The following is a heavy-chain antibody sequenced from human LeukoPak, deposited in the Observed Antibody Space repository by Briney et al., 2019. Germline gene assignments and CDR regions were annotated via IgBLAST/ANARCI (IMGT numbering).Heavy chain of an antibody. CDR3: ARNLYDRTGFLDY. J-gene: IGHJ4*02. CDR2: IYYSGST. V-gene: IGHV4-59*01. D-gene: IGHD3-22*01. Sequence: SETLSLTCTVSGGSISSYYWSWIRQPPGKGLEWIGYIYYSGSTYYNPSLKSRVTISVDTSKNQFSLKLNSVTAADTAVYYCARNLYDRTGFLDYWGQGTLVTVSS. CDR1: GGSISSYY.